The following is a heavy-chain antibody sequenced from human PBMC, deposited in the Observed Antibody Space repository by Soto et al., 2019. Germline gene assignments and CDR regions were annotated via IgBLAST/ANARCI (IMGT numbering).Heavy chain of an antibody. CDR1: GGTFSSYT. J-gene: IGHJ5*02. CDR2: IIPILGIA. V-gene: IGHV1-69*08. CDR3: ARDLFLASNPSPQWKSTLSDP. D-gene: IGHD4-4*01. Sequence: QVQLVQSGAEVKKPGSSVKVSCKASGGTFSSYTISWVRQAPGQGLEWLGRIIPILGIANHAQKFQGRVTITAAKSTSTSYMELSSLRSEDTAVYYCARDLFLASNPSPQWKSTLSDPWFQGPLVSVSS.